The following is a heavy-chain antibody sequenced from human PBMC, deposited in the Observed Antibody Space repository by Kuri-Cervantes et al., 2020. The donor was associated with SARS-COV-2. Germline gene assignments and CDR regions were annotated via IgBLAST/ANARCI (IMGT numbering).Heavy chain of an antibody. CDR2: INHSGST. CDR3: ARGAARPYYYYGMDV. J-gene: IGHJ6*02. D-gene: IGHD6-6*01. CDR1: GGSISSGGYS. V-gene: IGHV4-30-2*01. Sequence: LRLSCAVSGGSISSGGYSWSWIRQPPGKGLEWIGYINHSGSTYYNPSLKSRVTISVDRSKNQFSLKLSSVTAADTAVYYCARGAARPYYYYGMDVWGQGTTVTVSS.